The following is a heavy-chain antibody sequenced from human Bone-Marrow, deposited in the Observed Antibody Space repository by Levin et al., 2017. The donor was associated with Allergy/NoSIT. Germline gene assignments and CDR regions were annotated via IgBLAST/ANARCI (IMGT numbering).Heavy chain of an antibody. CDR2: ISGSDGRT. CDR1: GFTFSSFA. CDR3: AKGVSGSGLIWGFDP. Sequence: LSLTCAASGFTFSSFAMNWVRQTPGKGLEWVSGISGSDGRTYYARSVKGRFTISRDNSKNTLFLEMNNLRIDDTALYYCAKGVSGSGLIWGFDPWGQGTLVSVSS. J-gene: IGHJ5*02. V-gene: IGHV3-23*01. D-gene: IGHD3-16*01.